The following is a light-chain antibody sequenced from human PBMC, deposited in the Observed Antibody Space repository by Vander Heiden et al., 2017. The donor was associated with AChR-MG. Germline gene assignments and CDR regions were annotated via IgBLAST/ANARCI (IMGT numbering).Light chain of an antibody. Sequence: QSALTQPASVSGSPGQSIIISCTGTSSDVGYYNYVSWYQQHPGKAPKLMIYDVTYRPSGVSNRFSGSKSGNTASLTISGLQAEDEADYYCSSYTSSSTLRVFGGGTKLTVL. CDR1: SSDVGYYNY. V-gene: IGLV2-14*03. CDR3: SSYTSSSTLRV. J-gene: IGLJ3*02. CDR2: DVT.